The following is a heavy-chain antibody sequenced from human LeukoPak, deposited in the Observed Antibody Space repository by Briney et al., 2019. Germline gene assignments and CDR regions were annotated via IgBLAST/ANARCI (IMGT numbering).Heavy chain of an antibody. D-gene: IGHD3/OR15-3a*01. Sequence: SETLSLTCTVSGDSISGSYYFWAWIRQPPGKGLEWIGSIYYSGSTYYNPSLKSRVTISVDTSKNQFSLKVSSVTAADTAVFYCARHRRDYYFDYWGQGTLVTVSS. CDR2: IYYSGST. CDR3: ARHRRDYYFDY. J-gene: IGHJ4*02. V-gene: IGHV4-39*01. CDR1: GDSISGSYYF.